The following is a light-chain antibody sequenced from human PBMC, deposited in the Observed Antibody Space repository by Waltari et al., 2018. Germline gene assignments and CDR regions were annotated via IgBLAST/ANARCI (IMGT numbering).Light chain of an antibody. CDR1: SGPVPQSPH. Sequence: QTVVTQEPSLSVSPGGTVTLTSGLSSGPVPQSPHPRWYQQTPGQAPRTLMYDTNTRSSGVPDRFSGSILGNKAALTITRAQADDECDYYCVVHMDSGISMFGGGTKLTVL. J-gene: IGLJ3*02. V-gene: IGLV8-61*01. CDR3: VVHMDSGISM. CDR2: DTN.